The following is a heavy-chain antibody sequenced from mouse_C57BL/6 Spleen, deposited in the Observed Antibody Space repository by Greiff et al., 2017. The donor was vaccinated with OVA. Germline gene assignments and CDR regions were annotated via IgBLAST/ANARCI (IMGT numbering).Heavy chain of an antibody. D-gene: IGHD2-4*01. V-gene: IGHV1-61*01. CDR2: IYPSDSET. CDR3: ARWGLRAYYAMDY. CDR1: GYTFTSYW. J-gene: IGHJ4*01. Sequence: VQLQQPGAELVRPGSSVKLSCKASGYTFTSYWMDWVKQRPGQGLEWIGNIYPSDSETHYNQKFKDKATLTVDKSSSTAYMQLSSLTSEDSAVYYCARWGLRAYYAMDYWGQGTSVTVSS.